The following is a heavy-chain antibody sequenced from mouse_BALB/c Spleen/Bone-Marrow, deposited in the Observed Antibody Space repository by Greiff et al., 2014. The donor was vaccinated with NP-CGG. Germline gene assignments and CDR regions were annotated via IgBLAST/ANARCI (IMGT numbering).Heavy chain of an antibody. CDR2: IHPNSGNT. J-gene: IGHJ2*01. CDR1: GYTFTSSW. CDR3: ARELGRGYYFDY. V-gene: IGHV1S130*01. D-gene: IGHD4-1*01. Sequence: VQLQQSGSVLVRPGASVKLSCKASGYTFTSSWMHWAKQRPGQGLEWIGEIHPNSGNTNYNEKFKGKATLTVDTSSSTAYVDLSSLTSEDSAVYYCARELGRGYYFDYWDQGTTLTVSS.